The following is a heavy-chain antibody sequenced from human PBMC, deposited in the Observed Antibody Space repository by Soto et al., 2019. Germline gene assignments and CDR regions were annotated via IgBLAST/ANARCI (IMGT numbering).Heavy chain of an antibody. CDR2: ISWNSGSI. CDR1: GFTFDDYA. D-gene: IGHD6-19*01. V-gene: IGHV3-9*01. Sequence: EVQLVESGGGLVQPGRSLRLSCAASGFTFDDYAMHWVRQAPGKGLEWVSGISWNSGSIGYADSVKGRFTISRDNAKNSLYLQMNSLRAEDTALYYCAKGRSSGRPNDAFDIWGQGTMVTVSS. J-gene: IGHJ3*02. CDR3: AKGRSSGRPNDAFDI.